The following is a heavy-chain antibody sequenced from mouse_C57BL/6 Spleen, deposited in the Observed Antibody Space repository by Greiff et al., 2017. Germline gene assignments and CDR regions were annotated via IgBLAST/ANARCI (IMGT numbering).Heavy chain of an antibody. J-gene: IGHJ4*01. CDR2: IDPSDSYT. CDR3: ARWDYYAMDY. CDR1: GYTFTSYW. Sequence: QVQLKQPGAELVMPGASVKLSCKASGYTFTSYWMHWVKQRPGPGLEWIGEIDPSDSYTNYNQKFKGKSTLTVDKSSSTAYMQLSSLTSEDSAVYYCARWDYYAMDYWGQGTSVTVSS. V-gene: IGHV1-69*01.